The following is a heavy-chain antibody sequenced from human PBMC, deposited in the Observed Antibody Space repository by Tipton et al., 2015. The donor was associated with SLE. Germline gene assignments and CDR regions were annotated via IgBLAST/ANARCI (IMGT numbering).Heavy chain of an antibody. D-gene: IGHD3-16*01. CDR2: IYSGGSST. CDR3: TRENWVPEY. CDR1: GFTVSSNY. J-gene: IGHJ4*02. Sequence: SLRLSCAASGFTVSSNYMSWVRQAPGKGLEWVSVIYSGGSSTYYADSVKGRFTISRDNAKNSLYLHMNNLRAEDTAVYYCTRENWVPEYWGQGTLVTVSS. V-gene: IGHV3-66*01.